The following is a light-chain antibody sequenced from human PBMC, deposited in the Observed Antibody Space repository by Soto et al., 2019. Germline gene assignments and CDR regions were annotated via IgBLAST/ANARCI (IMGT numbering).Light chain of an antibody. CDR1: GSDVGGYNY. CDR3: SSYTSASTPLV. Sequence: QSALTQPASVSGSPGQSITISCTGTGSDVGGYNYVSWYQQHPGKAPKVMIYDVSNRPSGVSNCFSGSKSGNTASLTISGLQAEDEADYYCSSYTSASTPLVFGGGTKLTVL. J-gene: IGLJ2*01. CDR2: DVS. V-gene: IGLV2-14*01.